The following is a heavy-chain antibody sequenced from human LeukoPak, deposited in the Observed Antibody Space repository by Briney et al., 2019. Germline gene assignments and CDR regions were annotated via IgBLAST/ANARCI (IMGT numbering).Heavy chain of an antibody. CDR3: ARVGDYYDSSGYHNWFDP. CDR2: IYYSGST. CDR1: GGSISSYY. Sequence: PSETLSLTCTVSGGSISSYYWSWIRQPPGKGLEWIGYIYYSGSTNYNPSLKRRVTISVDTSKNQFSLKLSSVTAADTAVYYCARVGDYYDSSGYHNWFDPWGQGTLVTVPS. D-gene: IGHD3-22*01. J-gene: IGHJ5*02. V-gene: IGHV4-59*01.